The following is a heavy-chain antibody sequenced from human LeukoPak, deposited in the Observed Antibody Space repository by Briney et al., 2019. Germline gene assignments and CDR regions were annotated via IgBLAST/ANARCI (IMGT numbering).Heavy chain of an antibody. CDR3: ARDAYFDWAYYFDY. D-gene: IGHD3-9*01. J-gene: IGHJ4*02. CDR2: TYTSGST. V-gene: IGHV4-4*07. CDR1: GGSISSYY. Sequence: SETLSLTCTVSGGSISSYYWSWIRQPAGKGLEWIGRTYTSGSTNYNPSLKSRVTMSVDTSKNQFSLKLSSVTAADTAVYYCARDAYFDWAYYFDYWGQGTLVTVSS.